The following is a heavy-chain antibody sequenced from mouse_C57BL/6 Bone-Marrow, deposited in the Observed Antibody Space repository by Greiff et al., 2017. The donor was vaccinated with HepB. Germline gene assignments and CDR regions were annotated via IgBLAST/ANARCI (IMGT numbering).Heavy chain of an antibody. CDR1: GFSLTSYG. V-gene: IGHV2-6*01. CDR3: AKLDSSGTGAMDY. J-gene: IGHJ4*01. Sequence: VMLVESGPGLVAPSQRLSITCTVSGFSLTSYGVDWVRQSPGKGLEWLGVIWGVGSTNYNSALKSRLSISKDNSKSQVFLKMNSRQTDDTAMYYCAKLDSSGTGAMDYWGQGTSVTVSS. D-gene: IGHD3-2*02. CDR2: IWGVGST.